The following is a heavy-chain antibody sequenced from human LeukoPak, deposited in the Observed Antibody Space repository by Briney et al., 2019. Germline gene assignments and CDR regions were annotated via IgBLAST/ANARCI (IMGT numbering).Heavy chain of an antibody. D-gene: IGHD3-10*01. CDR1: GGSFSGYY. CDR3: ARVPHYYFGYGYFDT. V-gene: IGHV4-34*01. J-gene: IGHJ4*02. Sequence: KPSETLSLTCVVYGGSFSGYYWSWIRQPPGKGLEWIGEIDQSGTTNYNPSLKSRVTISIDTSKKQFSPTLTSMTAADTAVYYCARVPHYYFGYGYFDTWGQGTRVTVSS. CDR2: IDQSGTT.